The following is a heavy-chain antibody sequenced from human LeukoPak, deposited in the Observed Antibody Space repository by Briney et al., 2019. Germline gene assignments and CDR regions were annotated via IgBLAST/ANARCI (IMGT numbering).Heavy chain of an antibody. CDR1: GFTVSSNC. V-gene: IGHV3-53*01. J-gene: IGHJ3*01. CDR2: IYNDGST. CDR3: VKRLTLGDLSIKGAFAL. D-gene: IGHD3-16*02. Sequence: AGTLSLSCAASGFTVSSNCMSWVRQGPGKGLEWVALIYNDGSTHYTGSVKGRFTISRDTSRNTLFLQMNSLRVEDSAMYYCVKRLTLGDLSIKGAFALWGQGTIVTVAS.